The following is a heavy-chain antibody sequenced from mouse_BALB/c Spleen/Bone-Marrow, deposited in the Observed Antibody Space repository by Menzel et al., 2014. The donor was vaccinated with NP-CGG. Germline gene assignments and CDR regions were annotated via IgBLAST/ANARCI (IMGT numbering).Heavy chain of an antibody. J-gene: IGHJ3*01. CDR3: ARLGYYGGLAY. CDR2: INPDSYTI. CDR1: GFDFSGFW. Sequence: EVQLVESGGGLVQPGGSLKLSCAASGFDFSGFWMGRVRQAPGKGLEWIGEINPDSYTINYTPSLKDRFIISRDNAKKSLFLQMNKVRIEDTALYYCARLGYYGGLAYWGQGTLVTVSA. D-gene: IGHD2-3*01. V-gene: IGHV4-1*02.